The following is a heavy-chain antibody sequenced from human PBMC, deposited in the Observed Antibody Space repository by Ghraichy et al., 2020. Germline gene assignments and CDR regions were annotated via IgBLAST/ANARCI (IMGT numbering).Heavy chain of an antibody. CDR3: ASYMAVAGPFDY. CDR2: IYYSGST. Sequence: SETLSLTCTVSGGSISSYYWSWIRQPPGKGLEWIGYIYYSGSTNYNPSLKSRVTISVDTSKNQFSLKLSSVTAADTAVYYCASYMAVAGPFDYWGHGTLVTVSS. D-gene: IGHD6-19*01. J-gene: IGHJ4*01. V-gene: IGHV4-59*01. CDR1: GGSISSYY.